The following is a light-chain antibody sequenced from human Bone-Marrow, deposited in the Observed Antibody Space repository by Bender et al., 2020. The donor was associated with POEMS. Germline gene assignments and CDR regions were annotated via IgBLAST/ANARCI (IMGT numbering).Light chain of an antibody. CDR1: FGFSSSK. Sequence: QPVLTQPPSASASLGGAVTLTCTLKFGFSSSKVDWYQQRPGKGPRFLMRVDSGGNLDAKGDGIPDRISALGSGLYRYLTIKNIQEEDESDYHCGTDVGSGTSLVWVFGGGTKLTVL. V-gene: IGLV9-49*01. CDR2: VDSGGNLD. CDR3: GTDVGSGTSLVWV. J-gene: IGLJ3*02.